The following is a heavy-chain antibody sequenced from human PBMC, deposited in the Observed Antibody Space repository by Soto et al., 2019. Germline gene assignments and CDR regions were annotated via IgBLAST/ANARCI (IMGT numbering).Heavy chain of an antibody. CDR2: ISVHNGDT. J-gene: IGHJ6*03. CDR3: ARMPRGSNTDYYHYMDV. D-gene: IGHD3-10*01. CDR1: GYTFNSHG. V-gene: IGHV1-18*01. Sequence: QVQLVQSGGEVKKPGASVKVSCKASGYTFNSHGISWVRQAPGQGPEWMGWISVHNGDTNYAQKLQGRVTVTTDTPTSTAYMELTSLRSEDTAVYYCARMPRGSNTDYYHYMDVWGKGTTVTVSS.